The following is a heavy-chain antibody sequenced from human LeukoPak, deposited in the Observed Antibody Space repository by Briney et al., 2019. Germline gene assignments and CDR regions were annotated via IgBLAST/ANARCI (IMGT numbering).Heavy chain of an antibody. CDR2: ISAYNGNT. Sequence: GASVKVSCKASGYTFTSYGISWVRQAPGQGLEWMGWISAYNGNTNYAQKPQGRVTMTTDTSTSTAYMELRSLRSDDTAVYYCARNRGTYYYDSSGPTFDYWGQGTLVTVSS. CDR3: ARNRGTYYYDSSGPTFDY. D-gene: IGHD3-22*01. J-gene: IGHJ4*02. V-gene: IGHV1-18*01. CDR1: GYTFTSYG.